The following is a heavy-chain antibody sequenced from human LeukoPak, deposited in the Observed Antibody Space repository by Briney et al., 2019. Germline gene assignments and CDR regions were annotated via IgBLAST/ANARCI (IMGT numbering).Heavy chain of an antibody. D-gene: IGHD3-22*01. V-gene: IGHV3-53*01. CDR2: IHRDDKT. J-gene: IGHJ4*02. CDR3: ARGPITTRSHFDY. CDR1: GFTVSSSF. Sequence: GSLRLSCAASGFTVSSSFIYWVRRAPGKGLEWVSFIHRDDKTYYADSVKGRFTMSRDSSKSTLYLQMNSLGADDTAVYYCARGPITTRSHFDYWGQGTLVTVSS.